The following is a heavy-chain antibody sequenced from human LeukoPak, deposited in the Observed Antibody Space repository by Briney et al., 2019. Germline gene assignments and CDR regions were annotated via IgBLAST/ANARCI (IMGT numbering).Heavy chain of an antibody. J-gene: IGHJ6*04. V-gene: IGHV4-30-4*01. D-gene: IGHD2-2*02. Sequence: SETLSLTCTVSGGSISSGDYYWSWIRQPPGKGLEWIGYIYYSGSTYYNPSLNSRVTISVDTSKDQFSLKLSSVTAADTAVYYCARGYCSSTSCYRDSYYYGMDVWGKGTTVTVSS. CDR1: GGSISSGDYY. CDR2: IYYSGST. CDR3: ARGYCSSTSCYRDSYYYGMDV.